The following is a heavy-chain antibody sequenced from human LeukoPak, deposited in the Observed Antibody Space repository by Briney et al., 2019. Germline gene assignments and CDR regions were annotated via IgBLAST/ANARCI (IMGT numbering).Heavy chain of an antibody. J-gene: IGHJ4*02. CDR2: VNHSGST. D-gene: IGHD3-3*01. CDR3: ASRLRFLEWLHRFDY. V-gene: IGHV4-34*01. CDR1: GGSFSGYY. Sequence: KPSETLSLTCAVYGGSFSGYYWSWIRQPPGKGLEWIGEVNHSGSTNYNPSLKSRVTISVDTSKNQFSLKLSSVTAADTAVYYCASRLRFLEWLHRFDYWGQGTLVTVSS.